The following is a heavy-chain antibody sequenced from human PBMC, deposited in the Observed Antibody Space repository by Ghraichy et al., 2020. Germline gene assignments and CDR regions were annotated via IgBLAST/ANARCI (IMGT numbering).Heavy chain of an antibody. V-gene: IGHV4-4*02. CDR3: ATTNASGSYNHC. Sequence: SETLSLTCDVSGGSIISSNWWNWVRQSPGKGLEWIGEIYHSGATNYNPSLRGRITISLDKSKNQFSLRLGSVTAADTAVYYFATTNASGSYNHCWGQGTLVTVSS. D-gene: IGHD3-10*01. CDR2: IYHSGAT. CDR1: GGSIISSNW. J-gene: IGHJ4*02.